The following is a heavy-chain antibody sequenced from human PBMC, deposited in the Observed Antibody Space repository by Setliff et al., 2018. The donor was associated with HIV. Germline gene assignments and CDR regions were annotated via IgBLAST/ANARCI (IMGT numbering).Heavy chain of an antibody. CDR3: VRPRGDYGDDGMFFDY. V-gene: IGHV4-34*01. J-gene: IGHJ4*02. CDR2: INHGGNS. D-gene: IGHD4-17*01. Sequence: PSETLSLTCAVYGGSFSGYYWSCIRQPPGKGLEWIGEINHGGNSNYNPSLKSRDTMSVDTSKNQLSLKVTSVTAADTAVYYCVRPRGDYGDDGMFFDYWGQGTLVTVSS. CDR1: GGSFSGYY.